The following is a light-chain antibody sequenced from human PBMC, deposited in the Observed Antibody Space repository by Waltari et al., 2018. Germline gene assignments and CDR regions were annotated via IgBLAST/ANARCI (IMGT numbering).Light chain of an antibody. V-gene: IGKV1-39*01. Sequence: DIQMTQSPSSLSASVGDRVTITCRASQSISSYLNWYQQKPGKAPKLLIYAASSLQRWVPSRFSGSGSGTDFTLTISSLQPEDFATYYCQQSYSTPLTFGGGTKVEIK. CDR2: AAS. CDR3: QQSYSTPLT. CDR1: QSISSY. J-gene: IGKJ4*01.